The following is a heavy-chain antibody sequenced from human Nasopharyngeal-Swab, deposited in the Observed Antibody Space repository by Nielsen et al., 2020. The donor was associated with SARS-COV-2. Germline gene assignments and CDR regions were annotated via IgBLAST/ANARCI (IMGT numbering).Heavy chain of an antibody. CDR3: AKDRAWGLDY. J-gene: IGHJ4*02. CDR1: GFAFSTYA. CDR2: LSANGGRT. D-gene: IGHD1-26*01. V-gene: IGHV3-23*01. Sequence: GGSLRLSCAASGFAFSTYAMSWVRQAPGKGLEWVSALSANGGRTYYADSVKGRFTFSRDNSKNTLYMQMKPPRAEGTAVYFCAKDRAWGLDYWGQGTLVTVSS.